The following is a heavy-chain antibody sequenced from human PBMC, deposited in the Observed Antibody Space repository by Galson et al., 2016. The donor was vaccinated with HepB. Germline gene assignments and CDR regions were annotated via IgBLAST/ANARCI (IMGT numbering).Heavy chain of an antibody. CDR3: ARRTGNGFDV. V-gene: IGHV6-1*01. D-gene: IGHD1-1*01. CDR1: GDSVSSNSAT. J-gene: IGHJ6*02. Sequence: AISGDSVSSNSATWYWIRLSPSRGLEWLGRTYYRSRWYSDYALSVKSRITINADTSKSQFSLRLNSVTPEDTAVYYCARRTGNGFDVWGQGTTVTVSS. CDR2: TYYRSRWYS.